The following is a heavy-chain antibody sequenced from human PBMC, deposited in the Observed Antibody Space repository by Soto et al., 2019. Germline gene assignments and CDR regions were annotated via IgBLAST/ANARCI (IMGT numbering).Heavy chain of an antibody. CDR1: GDSVSSNRAA. CDR3: ARAGDRVIFDY. J-gene: IGHJ4*02. V-gene: IGHV6-1*01. CDR2: TYSRSKWYN. Sequence: PSQTLSLTCAISGDSVSSNRAACNWIRQSPSRGLEWLGRTYSRSKWYNDYAVSVKSRITINPDTSKNQFSLQLNSVTPADTAVYYCARAGDRVIFDYCGQGALVTVS. D-gene: IGHD3-10*01.